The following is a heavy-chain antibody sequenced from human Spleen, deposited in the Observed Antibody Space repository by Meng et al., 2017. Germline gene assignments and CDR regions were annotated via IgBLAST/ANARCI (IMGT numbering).Heavy chain of an antibody. Sequence: GESLKISCAASGVALSRYWMSWGRQAPGKGLVWVSRINSDSISTSYADFVKGRFTISRDNAKNTLYLQMNSLRAEDTAVYYCAREAGNSFDYWGHGTLVTVSS. CDR2: INSDSIST. CDR1: GVALSRYW. CDR3: AREAGNSFDY. J-gene: IGHJ4*01. D-gene: IGHD4-23*01. V-gene: IGHV3-74*01.